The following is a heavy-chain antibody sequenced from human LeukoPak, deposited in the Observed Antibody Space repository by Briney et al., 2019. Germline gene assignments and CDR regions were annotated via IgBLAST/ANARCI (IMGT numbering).Heavy chain of an antibody. J-gene: IGHJ4*02. CDR1: GYSFTSCA. D-gene: IGHD3-10*01. CDR2: INAGSGNT. V-gene: IGHV1-3*01. CDR3: ARNYYGSESYYDFAY. Sequence: ASVKVSCKAAGYSFTSCAMHWVREAPGQRHVWMGCINAGSGNTKYSQKFQGRVTITRDTSASTANMELSSQRSADTAVFYCARNYYGSESYYDFAYWGEGNLVTVS.